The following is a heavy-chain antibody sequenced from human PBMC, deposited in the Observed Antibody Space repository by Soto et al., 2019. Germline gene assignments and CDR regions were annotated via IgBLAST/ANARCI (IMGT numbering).Heavy chain of an antibody. D-gene: IGHD3-3*01. Sequence: QVQLVESGAEVKKPGASVKVSCKASRDTFTRYDINWVRQATGQRLEWMRWMNHNSGNTGYAQKFQGRVTMTRNTSISTAYMELSSLRSEDTAVYYCASPARNYDFSSGYSFDIWGQGTMVTVSS. CDR3: ASPARNYDFSSGYSFDI. V-gene: IGHV1-8*01. CDR2: MNHNSGNT. CDR1: RDTFTRYD. J-gene: IGHJ3*02.